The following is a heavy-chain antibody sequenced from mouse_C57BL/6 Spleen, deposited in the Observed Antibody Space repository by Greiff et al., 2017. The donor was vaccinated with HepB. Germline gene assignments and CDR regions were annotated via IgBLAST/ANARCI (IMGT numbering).Heavy chain of an antibody. CDR2: INPYNGGT. CDR1: GYTFTDYY. Sequence: VQLKQSGPVLVKPGASVKMSCKASGYTFTDYYMNWVKQSHGKSLEWIGVINPYNGGTSYNQKFKGKATLTVDKSSSTAYMELNSLTSEDSAVYYCAREGNYAMDYWGQGTSVTVSS. J-gene: IGHJ4*01. V-gene: IGHV1-19*01. CDR3: AREGNYAMDY.